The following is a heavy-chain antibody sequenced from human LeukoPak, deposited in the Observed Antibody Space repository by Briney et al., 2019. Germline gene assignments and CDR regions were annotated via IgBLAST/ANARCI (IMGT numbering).Heavy chain of an antibody. V-gene: IGHV1-69*13. CDR2: IIPIFGTA. Sequence: SVKVSCKASGGTFSSYAISWVRQAPGQGLEWMGGIIPIFGTAIYAQKFQGRVTITADESTSTAYMELSGLRSEDTAVYYCARSYDCSSTSCPIYYYYYMDVWGKGTTVTISS. J-gene: IGHJ6*03. D-gene: IGHD2-2*01. CDR3: ARSYDCSSTSCPIYYYYYMDV. CDR1: GGTFSSYA.